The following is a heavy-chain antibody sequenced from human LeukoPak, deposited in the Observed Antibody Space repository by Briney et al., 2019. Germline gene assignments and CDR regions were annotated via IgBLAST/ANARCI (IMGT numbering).Heavy chain of an antibody. D-gene: IGHD3-3*01. Sequence: PSGTLSLTCTVSGGSISSYYWSWIRQPPGKGLEWIGYIYYSGSTNYNPSLKSRVTISVDTSKNQFSLKLSSVTAADTAVYYCEREVSYYDFWSGYSGGYYYYMDVWGKGTTVTVSS. V-gene: IGHV4-59*01. CDR1: GGSISSYY. J-gene: IGHJ6*03. CDR2: IYYSGST. CDR3: EREVSYYDFWSGYSGGYYYYMDV.